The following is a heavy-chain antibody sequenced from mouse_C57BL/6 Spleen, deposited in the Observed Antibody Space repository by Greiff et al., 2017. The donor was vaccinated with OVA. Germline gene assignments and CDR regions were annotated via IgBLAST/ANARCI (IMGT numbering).Heavy chain of an antibody. CDR3: APIYDGYYLFAY. Sequence: EVKLLESVAELVRPGASVKLSCTASGFNIKNTYMHWVKQRPEQGLEWIGRIDPANGNTKYAPKFQGKATITADTSSNTAYLQLSSLTSEDTAIYYCAPIYDGYYLFAYWGQGTLVTVSA. CDR2: IDPANGNT. J-gene: IGHJ3*01. CDR1: GFNIKNTY. D-gene: IGHD2-3*01. V-gene: IGHV14-3*01.